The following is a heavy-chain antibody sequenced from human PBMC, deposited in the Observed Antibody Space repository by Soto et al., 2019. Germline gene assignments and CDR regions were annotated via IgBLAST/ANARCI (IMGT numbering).Heavy chain of an antibody. Sequence: QVQLVQSGAEVKKPGSSVKVSCKASGGTFSSYTISWVRQAPGQGLEWMGRIIPILGIANYAQKFQGRVTITADKSTSTAYMELSSLRSEDTAVYYCARAYDSSGTAYFQHWGQATLVTVSS. CDR2: IIPILGIA. CDR1: GGTFSSYT. V-gene: IGHV1-69*02. D-gene: IGHD3-22*01. CDR3: ARAYDSSGTAYFQH. J-gene: IGHJ1*01.